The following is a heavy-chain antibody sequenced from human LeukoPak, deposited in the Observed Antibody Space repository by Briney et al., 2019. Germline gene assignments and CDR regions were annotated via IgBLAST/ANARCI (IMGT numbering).Heavy chain of an antibody. CDR3: ARDRYGGIDY. D-gene: IGHD4-23*01. J-gene: IGHJ4*02. CDR2: ISSSSSYI. V-gene: IGHV3-21*01. CDR1: GVTFSSYS. Sequence: GGSLRLSCAASGVTFSSYSMNWVRQAPGKGLEWVSSISSSSSYIYYADSVEGRFTISRDNAKNSLYLQMNSLRAEDTAVYYCARDRYGGIDYWGQGTLVTVSS.